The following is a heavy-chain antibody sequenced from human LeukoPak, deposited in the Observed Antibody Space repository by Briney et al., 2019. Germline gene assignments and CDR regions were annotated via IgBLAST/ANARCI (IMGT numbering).Heavy chain of an antibody. CDR1: GGSISSGGYY. J-gene: IGHJ6*03. CDR2: IYYSGST. V-gene: IGHV4-31*03. D-gene: IGHD2-15*01. Sequence: TLSLTCTVSGGSISSGGYYWSWIRQHPGKGLEWIGYIYYSGSTYYNPSLKSRVTISVDTSKNQFSLKLSSVTAADTAVYYCARVRYCSGGSCYSPYYYYYIDVWGKGTTVTVSS. CDR3: ARVRYCSGGSCYSPYYYYYIDV.